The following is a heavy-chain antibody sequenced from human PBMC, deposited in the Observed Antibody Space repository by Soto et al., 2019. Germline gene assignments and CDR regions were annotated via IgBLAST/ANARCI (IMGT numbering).Heavy chain of an antibody. CDR2: INPSGGST. CDR1: GYTFTSYY. V-gene: IGHV1-46*01. CDR3: ARAYSSSWTPWGYYYGMDV. Sequence: QVQLVQSGAEVKKPGASVKVSCKASGYTFTSYYMHWVRQAPGQGLEWMGIINPSGGSTSYAQKFQGRGTMTRDTSTSTVYMELSSLRSEDTAVYYCARAYSSSWTPWGYYYGMDVWGQGTTVTVSS. J-gene: IGHJ6*02. D-gene: IGHD6-13*01.